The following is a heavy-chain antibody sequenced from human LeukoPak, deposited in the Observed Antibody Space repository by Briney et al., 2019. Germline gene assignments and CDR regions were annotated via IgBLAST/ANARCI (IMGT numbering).Heavy chain of an antibody. CDR3: ARVIRTYYYDSSSYYNWFDP. CDR1: GGSISGYY. CDR2: IYTSGST. J-gene: IGHJ5*02. Sequence: TSETLSLTCTVSGGSISGYYWSWIRQPAGKGLEWIGRIYTSGSTNYNPSLKSRVTMSVDTSKNQFSLKLSSVTAADTAVYYCARVIRTYYYDSSSYYNWFDPWGQGTLVTVSS. D-gene: IGHD3-22*01. V-gene: IGHV4-4*07.